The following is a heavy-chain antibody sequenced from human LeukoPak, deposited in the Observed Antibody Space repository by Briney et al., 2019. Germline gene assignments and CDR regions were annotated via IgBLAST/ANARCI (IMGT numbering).Heavy chain of an antibody. CDR3: AGHDPRNTVDF. J-gene: IGHJ4*02. Sequence: SSETLSLTRTLSGGSLSIYYWSCIRDPPGGGLEWIAYISDIGTINYTPSLKSRVTISLATSKNQFSLKLSSVTAAATAVYCGAGHDPRNTVDFWGQGTLVTVSS. CDR2: ISDIGTI. CDR1: GGSLSIYY. D-gene: IGHD2/OR15-2a*01. V-gene: IGHV4-59*08.